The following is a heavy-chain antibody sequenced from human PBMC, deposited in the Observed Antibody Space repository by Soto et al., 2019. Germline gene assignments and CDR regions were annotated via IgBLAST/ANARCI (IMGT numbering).Heavy chain of an antibody. Sequence: SETLSLTCAVYGESFSHYYWTWIRQTPGTGLEWIGEINHSGTVHYNPSLKSRVTISVDTSKNQFSLNLGSVTAADRGVYYCARGEDTSSPYPYGMDVWGQGTTVTVSS. D-gene: IGHD6-6*01. V-gene: IGHV4-34*01. CDR2: INHSGTV. CDR3: ARGEDTSSPYPYGMDV. J-gene: IGHJ6*02. CDR1: GESFSHYY.